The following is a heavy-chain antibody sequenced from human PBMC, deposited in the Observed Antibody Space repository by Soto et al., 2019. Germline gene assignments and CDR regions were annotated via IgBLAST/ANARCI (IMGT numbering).Heavy chain of an antibody. D-gene: IGHD6-6*01. CDR1: GESFSGYC. Sequence: XETLSLSGAVYGESFSGYCWSGIRQPPGKGLEWIGEINHSGSTNYNPSLKSRVTISVDTSKNQFSLKLSSVTAADTAVYYCARGYRRTAARFWSFDTWGQGTLVTVSS. CDR2: INHSGST. V-gene: IGHV4-34*01. J-gene: IGHJ5*02. CDR3: ARGYRRTAARFWSFDT.